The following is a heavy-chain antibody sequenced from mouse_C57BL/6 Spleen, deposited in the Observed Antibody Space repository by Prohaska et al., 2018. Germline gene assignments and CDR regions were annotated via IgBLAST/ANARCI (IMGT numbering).Heavy chain of an antibody. V-gene: IGHV1-26*01. CDR3: AKELNWDYAMDY. CDR2: INPNNGGT. Sequence: HGKSLEWIGDINPNNGGTSYNQKFKGKATLTVDKSSSTAYMELRSLTSEDSAVYYCAKELNWDYAMDYWGQGTSVTVSS. J-gene: IGHJ4*01. D-gene: IGHD4-1*01.